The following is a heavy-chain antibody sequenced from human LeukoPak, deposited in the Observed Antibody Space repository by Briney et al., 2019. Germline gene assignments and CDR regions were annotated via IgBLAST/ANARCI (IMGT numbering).Heavy chain of an antibody. V-gene: IGHV1-2*02. J-gene: IGHJ4*02. CDR2: ISPNSGGT. CDR1: GYTFTDYY. Sequence: SSEKVSCKASGYTFTDYYMHWVRQAPRQGLEWMGYISPNSGGTYYAQKFRGRVTMTRDTSITTAYMELSSRSSNDTAVDYCASGVLGEYWGQGTLVTVSS. CDR3: ASGVLGEY. D-gene: IGHD3-10*01.